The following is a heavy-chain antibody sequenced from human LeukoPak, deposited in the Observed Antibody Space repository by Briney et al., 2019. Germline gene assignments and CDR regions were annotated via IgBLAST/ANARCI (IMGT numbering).Heavy chain of an antibody. CDR2: IYYSGST. CDR1: GGSISSYY. Sequence: PSETLSLTCTVSGGSISSYYWSWIRQPPGKGLEWIRYIYYSGSTNYNPSLKSRVTISVDTSKNQFSLKLSSVTAADTAVYYCASYSNYRGGAFDIWGQGTMVTVSS. CDR3: ASYSNYRGGAFDI. V-gene: IGHV4-59*01. J-gene: IGHJ3*02. D-gene: IGHD4-11*01.